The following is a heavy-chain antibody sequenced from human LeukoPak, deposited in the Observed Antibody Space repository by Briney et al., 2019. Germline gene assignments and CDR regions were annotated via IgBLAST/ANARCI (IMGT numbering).Heavy chain of an antibody. D-gene: IGHD5-18*01. CDR3: ARVEGPDTAMVPYYYYGMDV. V-gene: IGHV1-69*13. Sequence: GASVKVSCKASGGTFSSYAISWVRQAPGQGLEWMGGIIPIFGTANYAQKFQGRVTITADESTSTAYMELSSLRSEDTAVYYCARVEGPDTAMVPYYYYGMDVWGQGTTVTVSS. J-gene: IGHJ6*02. CDR2: IIPIFGTA. CDR1: GGTFSSYA.